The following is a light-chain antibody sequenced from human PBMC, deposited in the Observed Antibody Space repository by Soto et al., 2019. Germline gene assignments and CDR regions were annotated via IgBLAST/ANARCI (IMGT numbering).Light chain of an antibody. CDR3: ASYTSARIRV. V-gene: IGLV2-14*03. J-gene: IGLJ2*01. CDR2: DVS. Sequence: QSALTQPASVSASPGQSITISCTGTSSDIGAYNSVSWYQQHPGKAPQLMIYDVSYRPSGISSRFSGSKSGNTASLAISGLQADVDADYYCASYTSARIRVFGGGTKLTVL. CDR1: SSDIGAYNS.